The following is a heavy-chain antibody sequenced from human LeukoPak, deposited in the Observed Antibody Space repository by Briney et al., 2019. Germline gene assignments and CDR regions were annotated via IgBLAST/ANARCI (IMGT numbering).Heavy chain of an antibody. J-gene: IGHJ6*03. CDR1: GGSFSGYY. V-gene: IGHV4-34*01. D-gene: IGHD6-6*01. CDR2: INHSGST. Sequence: SKTLSLTCAVYGGSFSGYYWSWIRQPPGKGLEWIGEINHSGSTNYNPSLKSRVTISVDTSKNQFSLKLSSVTAAGTAVYYCARVGSSSFYYYYYMDVWGKGTTVTVSS. CDR3: ARVGSSSFYYYYYMDV.